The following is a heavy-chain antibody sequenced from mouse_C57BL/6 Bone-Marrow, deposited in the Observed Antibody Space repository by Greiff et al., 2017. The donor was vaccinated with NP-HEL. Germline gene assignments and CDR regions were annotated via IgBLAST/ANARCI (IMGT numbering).Heavy chain of an antibody. CDR1: GFSLTSYG. CDR2: IWGDGST. D-gene: IGHD2-3*01. CDR3: AQGWLLPWFAY. Sequence: VQLVESGPGLVAPSQCLSISCTVSGFSLTSYGVSWVRQPPGKGLEWLGVIWGDGSTNYHSALISRLSISTDNSKSQVILKLNSLQTEDTATYDCAQGWLLPWFAYWGQGTLVTVSA. J-gene: IGHJ3*01. V-gene: IGHV2-3*01.